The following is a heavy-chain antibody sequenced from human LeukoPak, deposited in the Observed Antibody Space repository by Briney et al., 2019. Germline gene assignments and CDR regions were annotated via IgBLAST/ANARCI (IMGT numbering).Heavy chain of an antibody. J-gene: IGHJ3*02. CDR2: INHSGST. D-gene: IGHD2-21*02. Sequence: PSETLSLTCAVYGGSFSGYYWSWIRQPPGKGLEWIGEINHSGSTNYNPSLKSRVTISVDTSKNQFSLKLSSVTAADTAVYYCARGSPHDCAFDIWGQGTMVTVSS. CDR1: GGSFSGYY. V-gene: IGHV4-34*01. CDR3: ARGSPHDCAFDI.